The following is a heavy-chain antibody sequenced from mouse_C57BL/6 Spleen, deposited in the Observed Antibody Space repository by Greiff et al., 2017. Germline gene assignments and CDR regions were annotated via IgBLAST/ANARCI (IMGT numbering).Heavy chain of an antibody. CDR1: GYSITSGYY. V-gene: IGHV3-6*01. CDR2: ISYDGSN. D-gene: IGHD2-1*01. J-gene: IGHJ4*01. CDR3: ARDNGNYYAMDY. Sequence: VQLQQSGPGLVKPSQSLSLTCSVTGYSITSGYYWNWIRQFPGNKLEWMGYISYDGSNNYNPSLKNRISITRDTSKNQFFLKLNSVTTEDTATYYCARDNGNYYAMDYWGQGTSVTVSS.